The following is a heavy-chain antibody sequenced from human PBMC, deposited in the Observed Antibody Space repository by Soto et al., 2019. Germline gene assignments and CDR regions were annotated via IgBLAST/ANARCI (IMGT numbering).Heavy chain of an antibody. CDR2: ISTYNGDT. Sequence: QVHLVQSGAEVKKPGASVKVSCKASGYSFTNYGISWVREAPGQGLEWMGWISTYNGDTDYPKKVQGRFTKTTDTSTSTGYTELRRLISHDTVVYDCPTDRGYYESTGHLGRAFDVWGQGTMVTVSS. J-gene: IGHJ3*01. V-gene: IGHV1-18*01. CDR3: PTDRGYYESTGHLGRAFDV. D-gene: IGHD3-22*01. CDR1: GYSFTNYG.